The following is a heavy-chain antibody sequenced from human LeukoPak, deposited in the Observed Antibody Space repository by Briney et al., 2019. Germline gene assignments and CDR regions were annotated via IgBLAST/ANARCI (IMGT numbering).Heavy chain of an antibody. Sequence: GASVKVSCKASGYTFTSYGINWVRQAPGQGLEWMGWISPFNNETKYAQKFQGRVTITRDTSASTAYMELSSLRSEDTAVYYCARSTRHWNDVPVGWFDPWGQGTLVTVSS. CDR2: ISPFNNET. CDR1: GYTFTSYG. J-gene: IGHJ5*02. D-gene: IGHD1-1*01. V-gene: IGHV1-18*01. CDR3: ARSTRHWNDVPVGWFDP.